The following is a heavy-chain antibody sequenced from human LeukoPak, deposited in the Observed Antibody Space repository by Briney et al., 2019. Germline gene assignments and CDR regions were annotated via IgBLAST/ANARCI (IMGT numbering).Heavy chain of an antibody. Sequence: GASVKVSCKASGYTFTGYYMHWVRQAPGQGLEWMGWMNPNSGNTGYAQKFQGRVTMTRNTSISTAYMELSSLRSEDTAVYYCARGRSGWYYYYYGMDVWGQVTMVTVSS. D-gene: IGHD6-19*01. CDR3: ARGRSGWYYYYYGMDV. J-gene: IGHJ6*02. CDR2: MNPNSGNT. V-gene: IGHV1-8*02. CDR1: GYTFTGYY.